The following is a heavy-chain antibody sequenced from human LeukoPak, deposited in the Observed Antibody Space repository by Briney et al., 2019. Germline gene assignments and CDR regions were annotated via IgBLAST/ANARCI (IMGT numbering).Heavy chain of an antibody. V-gene: IGHV3-74*01. CDR3: ARGYSSSYRIDY. CDR1: GFTFSHAW. J-gene: IGHJ4*02. Sequence: GGSLRLSCTASGFTFSHAWMSWVRQSPGKGLVWVSRINGDGSSTSYADSVKDRFTISRDNAKSTLYLQMNSLRAEDTAVYYCARGYSSSYRIDYWGQGTLVTVSS. CDR2: INGDGSST. D-gene: IGHD6-6*01.